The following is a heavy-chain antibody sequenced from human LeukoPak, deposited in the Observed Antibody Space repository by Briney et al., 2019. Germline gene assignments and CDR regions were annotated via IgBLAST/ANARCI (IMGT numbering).Heavy chain of an antibody. J-gene: IGHJ4*02. Sequence: ASVKVSCKASGYPFTSYGVSWVRQAPGQGLEWMGWISAYNGNTHYAQKLRGRVTMTTDTSTSTAYMELRSLRSDDTAVYYCAREGIQLWLDLSYWGQGTLVTVSS. CDR2: ISAYNGNT. CDR1: GYPFTSYG. V-gene: IGHV1-18*01. CDR3: AREGIQLWLDLSY. D-gene: IGHD5-18*01.